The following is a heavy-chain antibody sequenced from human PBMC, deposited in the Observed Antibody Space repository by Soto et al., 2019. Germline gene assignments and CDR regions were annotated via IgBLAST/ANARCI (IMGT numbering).Heavy chain of an antibody. CDR3: AREAHYDSSGYSFDY. D-gene: IGHD3-22*01. CDR2: IWYDGSNK. CDR1: GFTFSSYG. Sequence: QVQLVESGGGVVQPGRSLRLSCAASGFTFSSYGMHWVHQAPGKGLEWVAVIWYDGSNKYYADSVKGRFTISRDNSKNTLYLQMNSLRAEDTAVYYCAREAHYDSSGYSFDYWGQGTLVTVSS. V-gene: IGHV3-33*01. J-gene: IGHJ4*02.